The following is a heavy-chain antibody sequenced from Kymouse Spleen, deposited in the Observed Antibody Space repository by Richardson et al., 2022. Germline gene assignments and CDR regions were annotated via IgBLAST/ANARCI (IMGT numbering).Heavy chain of an antibody. V-gene: IGHV3-13*01. Sequence: EVQLVESGGGLVQPGGSLRLSCAASGFTFSSYDMHWVRQATGKGLEWVSAIGTAGDTYYPGSVKGRFTISRENAKNSLYLQMNSLRAGDTAVYYCARALGIAAAGTSFDYWGQGTLVTVSS. CDR1: GFTFSSYD. CDR3: ARALGIAAAGTSFDY. D-gene: IGHD6-13*01. J-gene: IGHJ4*02. CDR2: IGTAGDT.